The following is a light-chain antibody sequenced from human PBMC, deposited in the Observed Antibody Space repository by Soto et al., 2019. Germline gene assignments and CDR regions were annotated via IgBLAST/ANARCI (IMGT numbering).Light chain of an antibody. CDR3: PQRSNWPHYT. CDR2: DAS. CDR1: QSVSSY. J-gene: IGKJ2*01. Sequence: EIVLTQSPATLSLSPGERATLSCRASQSVSSYLAWYQQKPGQAPRLLIYDASNRATGIPARFSGSGSGTDFILPISSLEPEDFAVYYCPQRSNWPHYTFGQGTKLEIK. V-gene: IGKV3-11*01.